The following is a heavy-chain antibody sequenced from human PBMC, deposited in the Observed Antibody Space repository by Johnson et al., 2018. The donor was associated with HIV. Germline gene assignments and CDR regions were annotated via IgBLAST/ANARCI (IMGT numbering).Heavy chain of an antibody. CDR2: VSYDGSSK. CDR1: GFTFSRFA. D-gene: IGHD2-15*01. CDR3: AKWKYCSGDNCYSEFGVFDDAFDI. J-gene: IGHJ3*02. Sequence: QVQLVESGGGLVQPERSLRLSCATSGFTFSRFAMHWVRQAPGKGLEWVACVSYDGSSKYYAASVKGRFIISRDNSKNTLFLQMNSLRTEDTAVYSCAKWKYCSGDNCYSEFGVFDDAFDIWGQGTMVTVSS. V-gene: IGHV3-30-3*02.